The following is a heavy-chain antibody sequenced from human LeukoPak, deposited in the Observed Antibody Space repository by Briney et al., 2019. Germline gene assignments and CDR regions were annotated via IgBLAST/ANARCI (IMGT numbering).Heavy chain of an antibody. CDR3: ARDRRITMVRGVTRGMSWFDP. Sequence: SETLSLTCTVSGGSISSSSYYWGWIRQPPGKGLEWIGSIYYSGSTYYNPSLKSRVTISVDTSKNQFSLKLSSVTAADTAVYYCARDRRITMVRGVTRGMSWFDPWGQGTLVTVSS. D-gene: IGHD3-10*01. CDR2: IYYSGST. V-gene: IGHV4-39*07. J-gene: IGHJ5*02. CDR1: GGSISSSSYY.